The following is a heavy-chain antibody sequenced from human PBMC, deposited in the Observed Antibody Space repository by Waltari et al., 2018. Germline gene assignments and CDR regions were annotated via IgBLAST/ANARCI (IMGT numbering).Heavy chain of an antibody. CDR3: ARDDRARIGYKNILQFDS. CDR1: EEPSLSHPPT. Sequence: QVQLQQSGPALVKPSQPLSPTCAISEEPSLSHPPTWNWYSQSPSRGLEWLGRTYYRSKWYNDYAVSMKSRITINPDTSKNHFSLQLNSVTPEDTAVYYCARDDRARIGYKNILQFDSWGQGTLVTVSS. J-gene: IGHJ5*01. V-gene: IGHV6-1*01. CDR2: TYYRSKWYN. D-gene: IGHD3-9*01.